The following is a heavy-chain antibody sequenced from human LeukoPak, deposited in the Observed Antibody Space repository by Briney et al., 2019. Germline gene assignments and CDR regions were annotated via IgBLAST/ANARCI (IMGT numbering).Heavy chain of an antibody. CDR3: ARHYGP. D-gene: IGHD3-16*01. J-gene: IGHJ4*02. V-gene: IGHV4-34*01. CDR2: IYYSGST. CDR1: GGSFSGYY. Sequence: SETLSFTCAVYGGSFSGYYWSWIRQPPGKGLEWIGSIYYSGSTYYNPSLKSRVTIPVDTSKNQFSLKLNSVTATDTAVYYCARHYGPWGQGTLVTVSS.